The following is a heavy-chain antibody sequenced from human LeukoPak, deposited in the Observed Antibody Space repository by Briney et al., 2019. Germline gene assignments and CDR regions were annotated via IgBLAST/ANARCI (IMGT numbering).Heavy chain of an antibody. CDR2: ISSSSDTI. D-gene: IGHD4-17*01. CDR1: GITLSQYG. V-gene: IGHV3-48*04. Sequence: PGGSLRLSCESSGITLSQYGMNWVRQAPGKGLEWLSYISSSSDTIYYADSVRGRFTISRDNAKNSLFLQMNSLTAEDTAVYFCARDDGDYYAGMGVWGKGTTVSVSS. J-gene: IGHJ6*04. CDR3: ARDDGDYYAGMGV.